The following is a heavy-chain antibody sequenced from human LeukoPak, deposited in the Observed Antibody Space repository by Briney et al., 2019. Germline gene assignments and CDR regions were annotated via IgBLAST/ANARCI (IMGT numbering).Heavy chain of an antibody. D-gene: IGHD3-22*01. CDR1: GFTFSNYR. Sequence: GGSLRLSCEGSGFTFSNYRMGWVRQAPGKGLQWVANIKTDGSEKYYVDSVKGRFTISRDNAKNSLYLQMNSLRAEDTAVYYCATYSSLNRREFQYWGQGTLLTVSS. V-gene: IGHV3-7*01. J-gene: IGHJ1*01. CDR3: ATYSSLNRREFQY. CDR2: IKTDGSEK.